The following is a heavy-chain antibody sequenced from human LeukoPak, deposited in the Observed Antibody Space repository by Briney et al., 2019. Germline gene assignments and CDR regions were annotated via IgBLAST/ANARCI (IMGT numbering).Heavy chain of an antibody. CDR3: VRASGPFDL. J-gene: IGHJ3*01. Sequence: GGSLRLSCAASGFPFSDYGMHWVRQAPGKGLEWVAAIWFDGSNKYYADSVKDRFTISRDNSKNTLYLQMNSLRPEDTAVYHCVRASGPFDLWGQGTMVTVSS. CDR2: IWFDGSNK. CDR1: GFPFSDYG. V-gene: IGHV3-33*01.